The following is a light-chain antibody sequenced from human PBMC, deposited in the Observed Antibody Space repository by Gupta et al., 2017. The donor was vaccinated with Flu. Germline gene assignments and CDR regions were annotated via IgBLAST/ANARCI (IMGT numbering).Light chain of an antibody. J-gene: IGKJ4*01. CDR2: VAS. Sequence: PSSLSASVGDRVTITCRASQSINSYLNWYQKQPGKAPKLLIYVASSLQSGVPSRFSDSGSGTDFTLTISSLQPEDFATYYCQQSDSIPITFGGGTKVDI. CDR3: QQSDSIPIT. V-gene: IGKV1-39*01. CDR1: QSINSY.